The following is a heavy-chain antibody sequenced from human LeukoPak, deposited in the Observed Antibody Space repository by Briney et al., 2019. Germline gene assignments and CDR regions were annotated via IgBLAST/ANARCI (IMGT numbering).Heavy chain of an antibody. V-gene: IGHV4-39*01. D-gene: IGHD7-27*01. J-gene: IGHJ4*02. CDR1: GASISSNNYS. Sequence: KSSETLSLTCTVSGASISSNNYSWDWIRQPPGKGLAWIGTINYSGSTYYNPSLKSRVTISVDTSKNQFSLKLSSVTAADTAVYYCARQYWGFTYWGQGTLVTVSS. CDR3: ARQYWGFTY. CDR2: INYSGST.